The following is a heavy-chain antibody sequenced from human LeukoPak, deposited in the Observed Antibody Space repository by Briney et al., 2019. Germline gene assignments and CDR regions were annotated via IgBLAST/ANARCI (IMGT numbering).Heavy chain of an antibody. CDR3: ARDWNYYDNSGFYGEY. V-gene: IGHV3-7*04. CDR1: GFTFSSYW. D-gene: IGHD3-22*01. CDR2: IKQDGSQK. J-gene: IGHJ4*02. Sequence: GGSLRLSRAASGFTFSSYWMSWVRQAPGKGLEWVANIKQDGSQKFYVDSVKGRFTISRDNAKNSLYLQMNSLRAADTAVYYCARDWNYYDNSGFYGEYWGQGTLVTVSS.